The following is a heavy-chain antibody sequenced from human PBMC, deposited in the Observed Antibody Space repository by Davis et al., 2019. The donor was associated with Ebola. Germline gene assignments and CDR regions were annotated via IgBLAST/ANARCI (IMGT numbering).Heavy chain of an antibody. D-gene: IGHD3-9*01. V-gene: IGHV3-30-3*01. Sequence: GESLKISCAASGFTFSSYAMHWVRQAPGKGLEWVAVISYDGSNKYYADSVKGRFTISRDNSKNTLYLQMNSLRAGDTAVYYCARGGYYDILTGYYGVGDYYYGMDVWGQGTTVTVSS. CDR1: GFTFSSYA. CDR2: ISYDGSNK. CDR3: ARGGYYDILTGYYGVGDYYYGMDV. J-gene: IGHJ6*02.